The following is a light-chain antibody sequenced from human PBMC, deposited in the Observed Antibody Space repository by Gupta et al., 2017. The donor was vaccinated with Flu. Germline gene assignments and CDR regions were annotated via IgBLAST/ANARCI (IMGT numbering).Light chain of an antibody. J-gene: IGKJ1*01. CDR2: RAS. Sequence: ETVLTQSPGTMSLSPGDRATLSCRASQTIRGAYLAWYQQKPGQTPSLLIYRASSRATGFPDRFSGGGSGTEFTLTISRLEPEDFAVYYCQHDCSSQGTFGQGTKVEVK. CDR1: QTIRGAY. V-gene: IGKV3-20*01. CDR3: QHDCSSQGT.